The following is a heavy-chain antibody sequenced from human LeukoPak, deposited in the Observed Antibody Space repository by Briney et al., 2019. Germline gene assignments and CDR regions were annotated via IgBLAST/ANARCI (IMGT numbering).Heavy chain of an antibody. D-gene: IGHD6-13*01. Sequence: SETLSLTCAVYGGSFSGYYWSWIRQPPGKGLEWIGEINHSGSTNYNPSLKSRVTISVDTSKNQFSLKLSPVTAADTAVYYCARGYSSSWYWFDPWGQGTLVTVSS. V-gene: IGHV4-34*01. CDR2: INHSGST. J-gene: IGHJ5*02. CDR1: GGSFSGYY. CDR3: ARGYSSSWYWFDP.